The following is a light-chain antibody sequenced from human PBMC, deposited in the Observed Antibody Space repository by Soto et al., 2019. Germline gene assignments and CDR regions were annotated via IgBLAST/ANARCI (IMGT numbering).Light chain of an antibody. CDR3: QQSYSTHWT. J-gene: IGKJ1*01. Sequence: DIQMTQSPSSLSASVGDRVTITCRASQSISSYLNWYQQKPGKAPKLLIYAASSLQSGVPSRSSGSGSGTDFTLTISSLQPEDFATYYCQQSYSTHWTFGQGTKVDIK. CDR1: QSISSY. V-gene: IGKV1-39*01. CDR2: AAS.